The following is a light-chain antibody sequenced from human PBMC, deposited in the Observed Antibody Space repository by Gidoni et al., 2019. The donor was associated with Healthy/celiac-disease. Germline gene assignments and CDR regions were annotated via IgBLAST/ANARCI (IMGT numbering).Light chain of an antibody. Sequence: DIPMTHSPSSLSASGGDRVTSTCQASQDISNYLNWYQQKPGKAPKLLIYDASNLERGVPSRFSGSGSGTDFTFTISSLQPEDIATYYCQQYDNFPLTFGPGTKVDIK. CDR3: QQYDNFPLT. J-gene: IGKJ3*01. CDR1: QDISNY. CDR2: DAS. V-gene: IGKV1-33*01.